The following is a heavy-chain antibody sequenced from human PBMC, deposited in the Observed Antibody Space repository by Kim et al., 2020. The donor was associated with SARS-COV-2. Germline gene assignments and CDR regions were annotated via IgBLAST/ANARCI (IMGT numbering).Heavy chain of an antibody. Sequence: SVKGRFTISRDNAKNSLYLQMDSLRAEDTAVYYCARWVVDIVATGGFDYWGQGTLVTVSS. V-gene: IGHV3-48*03. CDR3: ARWVVDIVATGGFDY. D-gene: IGHD5-12*01. J-gene: IGHJ4*02.